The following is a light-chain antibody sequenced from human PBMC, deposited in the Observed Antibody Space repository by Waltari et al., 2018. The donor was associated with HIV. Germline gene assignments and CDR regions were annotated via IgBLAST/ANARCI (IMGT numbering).Light chain of an antibody. CDR3: AAWDDSLNGNV. CDR1: SSNIGTNT. Sequence: QSVLTQPPSASGTPGQRVTISCSGRSSNIGTNTVNWYQQLPVTAPKLLIYTNNQRPSGVPDRFSGSKSGTSASLAISGLQSEDEADYYCAAWDDSLNGNVFGPGTKVTVL. V-gene: IGLV1-44*01. CDR2: TNN. J-gene: IGLJ1*01.